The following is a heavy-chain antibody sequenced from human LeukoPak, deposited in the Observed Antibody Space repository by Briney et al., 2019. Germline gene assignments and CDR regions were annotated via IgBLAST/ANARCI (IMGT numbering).Heavy chain of an antibody. D-gene: IGHD3-16*01. CDR2: IIPILGIA. CDR1: GGTFSSYT. V-gene: IGHV1-69*02. J-gene: IGHJ4*02. Sequence: SVKVSCKASGGTFSSYTISWVRQAPGQGLEWMGRIIPILGIANYAQKLQGRVTITADKSTSTAYMELSSLRSEDTAVYYCARTGKGLSWGNWGQGTLVTVSS. CDR3: ARTGKGLSWGN.